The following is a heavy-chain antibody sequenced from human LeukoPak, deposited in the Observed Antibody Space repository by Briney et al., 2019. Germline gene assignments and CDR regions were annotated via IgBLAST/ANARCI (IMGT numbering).Heavy chain of an antibody. CDR3: VKVGGGGGGAFDI. D-gene: IGHD3-16*01. CDR1: GFTFSSYA. CDR2: ISRDGAST. V-gene: IGHV3-64D*06. Sequence: PGGTLRLSCSASGFTFSSYAMHWVRQAPDKELEYVSTISRDGASTNYADSVKARFAISRDNSKHTLYLQMVSLRAEDTAVYYGVKVGGGGGGAFDIWGQGTMVTVSS. J-gene: IGHJ3*02.